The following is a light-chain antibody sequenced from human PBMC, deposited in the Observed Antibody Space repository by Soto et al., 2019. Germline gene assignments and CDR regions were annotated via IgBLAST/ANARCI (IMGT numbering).Light chain of an antibody. V-gene: IGKV1D-12*01. CDR2: AAS. CDR3: QQGDSFPVT. CDR1: QGSGRW. Sequence: DVQMTQYPSSVSASVGDRVTITCRASQGSGRWLAWYQQRPGKAPRVLIYAASRLHGGDPSRFSVSGSGTDFTLTISNLQPEDFETYFFQQGDSFPVTFGQGTRLEMK. J-gene: IGKJ5*01.